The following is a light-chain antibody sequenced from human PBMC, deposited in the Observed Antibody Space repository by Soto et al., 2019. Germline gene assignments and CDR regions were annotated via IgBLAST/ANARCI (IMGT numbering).Light chain of an antibody. J-gene: IGKJ5*01. V-gene: IGKV3-11*01. CDR1: PSVANF. CDR3: QQRNIWPPVT. CDR2: GAF. Sequence: EIVLTQSPATLSLSPGERATLSCRASPSVANFVAWYQQKPGQAPRLLIYGAFNRATDIPARFSGSGSGTDFTLTISSLEPEDSAVYYCQQRNIWPPVTFGHGTRLEIK.